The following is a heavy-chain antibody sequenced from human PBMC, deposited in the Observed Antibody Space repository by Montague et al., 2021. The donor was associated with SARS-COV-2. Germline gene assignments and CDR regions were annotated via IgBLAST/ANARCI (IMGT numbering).Heavy chain of an antibody. V-gene: IGHV3-66*01. Sequence: SLRPSCAASGFTVSSNNMSWVRQAPGKGLEWVSVIYSGGSTQYADSVKGRFTISRDKSNYPLYLQMNSLRAEDTAVYYCAARADYYYGMDVWGQGTSVTVSS. CDR2: IYSGGST. CDR3: AARADYYYGMDV. J-gene: IGHJ6*02. CDR1: GFTVSSNN.